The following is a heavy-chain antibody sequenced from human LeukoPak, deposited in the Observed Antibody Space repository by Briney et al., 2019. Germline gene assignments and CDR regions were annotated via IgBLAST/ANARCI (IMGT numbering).Heavy chain of an antibody. V-gene: IGHV3-23*01. D-gene: IGHD1-7*01. J-gene: IGHJ4*02. CDR1: GFTFSSYA. CDR2: ISGSGGST. CDR3: AKAPQRIKELYYFDY. Sequence: GGSLRLSCAASGFTFSSYAMSWVRQAPGKGLEWVSAISGSGGSTYYADSVKGRFTISRDNSKNTLYLQMNSLRAEDTAVYYCAKAPQRIKELYYFDYWGQGTLVTVSS.